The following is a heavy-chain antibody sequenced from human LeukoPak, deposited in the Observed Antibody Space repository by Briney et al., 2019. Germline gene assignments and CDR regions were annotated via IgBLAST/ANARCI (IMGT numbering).Heavy chain of an antibody. V-gene: IGHV3-23*01. D-gene: IGHD4-17*01. CDR1: GFTFSSYA. CDR3: AKDYGDYVAEWAY. Sequence: PGGSLRLSCAASGFTFSSYAMSWVRQAPGEGLEWVSAISGSGGSTYYADSVKGRFTISRDNSKNTLYLQMNSLRAEDTAVYYCAKDYGDYVAEWAYWGQGTLVTVSS. CDR2: ISGSGGST. J-gene: IGHJ4*02.